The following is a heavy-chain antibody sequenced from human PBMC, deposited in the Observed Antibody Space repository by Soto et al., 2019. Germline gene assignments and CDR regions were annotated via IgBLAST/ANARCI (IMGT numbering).Heavy chain of an antibody. D-gene: IGHD6-19*01. J-gene: IGHJ6*02. V-gene: IGHV3-30*18. CDR3: AKGLAVAGYYYYGMDV. CDR2: ISYDGSNK. CDR1: GFTFSSYG. Sequence: QVQLVESGGGVVQPGRSLRLSCAASGFTFSSYGMHWVRQAPGKGLEWVAVISYDGSNKYYADSVKGRFTISRDNSKNTPYLQMNSLRAEDTAVYCCAKGLAVAGYYYYGMDVWGQGTTVTVSS.